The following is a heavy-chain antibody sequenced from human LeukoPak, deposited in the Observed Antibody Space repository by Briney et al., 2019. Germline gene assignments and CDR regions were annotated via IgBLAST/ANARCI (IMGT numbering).Heavy chain of an antibody. CDR2: ISYDGSNK. J-gene: IGHJ4*02. V-gene: IGHV3-30-3*01. Sequence: GGSLRLSCAASGFTFSSYAMHWVRQAPGKGLEWVAVISYDGSNKYYADSVKGRFTISRDNSKNTLYLQMNSLRAEDTAVYYYARDKVGGLELPPTYYFDYWGQGTLVTVSS. D-gene: IGHD1-7*01. CDR3: ARDKVGGLELPPTYYFDY. CDR1: GFTFSSYA.